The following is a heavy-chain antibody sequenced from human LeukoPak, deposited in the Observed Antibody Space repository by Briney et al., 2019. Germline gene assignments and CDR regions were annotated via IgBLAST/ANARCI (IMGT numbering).Heavy chain of an antibody. V-gene: IGHV4-39*01. Sequence: PSETLSLTCTVSGGSISSSSYYWGWIRQPPGKGLEWIGSIYYSGSTYYNPSLKSRVTISVDTSKNQFSLKLSSVTAADTAVYYCARTGLRRYYYYMDVWGKGTTVTVSS. D-gene: IGHD4-17*01. CDR3: ARTGLRRYYYYMDV. J-gene: IGHJ6*03. CDR1: GGSISSSSYY. CDR2: IYYSGST.